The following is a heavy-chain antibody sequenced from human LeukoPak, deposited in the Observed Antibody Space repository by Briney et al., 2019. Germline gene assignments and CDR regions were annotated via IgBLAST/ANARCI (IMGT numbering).Heavy chain of an antibody. Sequence: SVKVSCKASGGTFSSYAISWVRQAPGQGLEWMGGINPIFGTANYAQKFQGRVTITTDESTSTAYMELSSLRSEDTAVYYCAREVVGGSSWYPHWFDPWGQGTLVTVSS. V-gene: IGHV1-69*05. D-gene: IGHD6-13*01. CDR2: INPIFGTA. CDR3: AREVVGGSSWYPHWFDP. J-gene: IGHJ5*02. CDR1: GGTFSSYA.